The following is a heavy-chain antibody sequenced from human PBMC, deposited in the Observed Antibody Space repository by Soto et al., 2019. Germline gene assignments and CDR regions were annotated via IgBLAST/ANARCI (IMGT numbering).Heavy chain of an antibody. CDR1: GGTFSSDG. V-gene: IGHV1-69*12. J-gene: IGHJ3*02. CDR3: ARYMAAVGPNAFDI. CDR2: IIPIYGTA. Sequence: QVQLVQSGAEVKKPGSSVKVSCKASGGTFSSDGFIWVRQAPGQGLEWMGGIIPIYGTANYVQKFQGRVTITADVSTTTAYMALSSLRSEDTAIYYCARYMAAVGPNAFDIWGQGTMVTVSS. D-gene: IGHD6-13*01.